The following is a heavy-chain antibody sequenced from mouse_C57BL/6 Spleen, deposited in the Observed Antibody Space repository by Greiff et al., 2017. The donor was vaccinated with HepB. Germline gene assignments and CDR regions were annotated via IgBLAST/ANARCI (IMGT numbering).Heavy chain of an antibody. CDR3: ADYYGSSSAWFAY. CDR2: INPNNGGT. D-gene: IGHD1-1*01. J-gene: IGHJ3*01. Sequence: VQLQQSGPELVKPGASVKMSCKASGYTFTDYNMHWVKQSHGKSLEWIGYINPNNGGTSYNQKFKGKATLTVNKSSSTAYMELRSLTSEDSAVYYCADYYGSSSAWFAYWGQGTLVTVSA. CDR1: GYTFTDYN. V-gene: IGHV1-22*01.